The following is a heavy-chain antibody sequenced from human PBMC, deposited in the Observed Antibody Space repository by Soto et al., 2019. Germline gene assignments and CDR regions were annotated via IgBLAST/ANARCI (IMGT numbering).Heavy chain of an antibody. D-gene: IGHD6-19*01. J-gene: IGHJ5*02. Sequence: PSETLSLTCTVSGGSISSGDYYWSWIRQPPGKGLEWIGYIYYSGSTYYNPSLKSRVTISVDTSKNQFSLKLSSVTAADTAVYYCARVIAVAGTLGGWFDPWGQGTLVTVSS. CDR1: GGSISSGDYY. V-gene: IGHV4-30-4*01. CDR2: IYYSGST. CDR3: ARVIAVAGTLGGWFDP.